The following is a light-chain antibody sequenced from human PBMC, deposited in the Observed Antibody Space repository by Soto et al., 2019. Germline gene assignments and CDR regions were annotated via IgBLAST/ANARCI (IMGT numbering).Light chain of an antibody. Sequence: QSALTQPASVSGSPGQSITISCTGTSSDVGGYNYVSWYQQHPGKAPKLIIYDVINRPSGVSNRFSGSKSGNTASLTISGLQAEDEADYYCSSYTRSSTLYVFGPGTKLTVL. CDR2: DVI. CDR1: SSDVGGYNY. V-gene: IGLV2-14*01. J-gene: IGLJ1*01. CDR3: SSYTRSSTLYV.